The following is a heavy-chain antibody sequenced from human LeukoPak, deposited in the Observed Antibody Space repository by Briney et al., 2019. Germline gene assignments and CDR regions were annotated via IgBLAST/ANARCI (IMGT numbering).Heavy chain of an antibody. V-gene: IGHV3-30*04. CDR1: GFTFSSYA. J-gene: IGHJ5*02. D-gene: IGHD6-13*01. CDR3: ARDHSSSWPWGSKYNWFDP. CDR2: ISYDGSNK. Sequence: GRSLRLSCAASGFTFSSYAMHWVRQAPGKGLEWVAVISYDGSNKYYADSVKGRFTISRDNSKNTLYLQMNSLRAEDTAVYYCARDHSSSWPWGSKYNWFDPWGQGTLVTVSS.